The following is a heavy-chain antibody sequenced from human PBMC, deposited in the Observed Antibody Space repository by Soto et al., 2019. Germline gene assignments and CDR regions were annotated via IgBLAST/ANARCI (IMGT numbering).Heavy chain of an antibody. V-gene: IGHV7-4-1*01. J-gene: IGHJ6*02. Sequence: QVQLVQSGSELKKPGASVKVSCKASGYTFTSYAMNWVRQAPGQGLEWMGWINTNTGNPTYAQGFTGRFVFSLDTSVSTAYLQICSLTAEDTAVYYCAGDLRRVYAQSGYYYGMDVRDQGTTVTVSS. CDR2: INTNTGNP. CDR3: AGDLRRVYAQSGYYYGMDV. CDR1: GYTFTSYA. D-gene: IGHD2-8*01.